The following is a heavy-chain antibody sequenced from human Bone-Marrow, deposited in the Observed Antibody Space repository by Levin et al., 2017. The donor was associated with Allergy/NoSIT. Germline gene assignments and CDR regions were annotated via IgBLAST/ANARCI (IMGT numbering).Heavy chain of an antibody. V-gene: IGHV4-34*01. CDR1: GGSFSAYY. Sequence: SETLSLTCAVYGGSFSAYYWSWIRQPPGKGLEWIGEITHSGSTNYNPSLKSRVTISVDTSKNQFSLKLSSVTAADTAVYYCARDRGYSDSVKANRRGSFDYWGQGTLVTVSS. J-gene: IGHJ4*02. CDR3: ARDRGYSDSVKANRRGSFDY. D-gene: IGHD5-12*01. CDR2: ITHSGST.